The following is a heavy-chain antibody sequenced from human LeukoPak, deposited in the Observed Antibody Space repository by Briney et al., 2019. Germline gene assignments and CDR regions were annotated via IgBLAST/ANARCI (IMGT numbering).Heavy chain of an antibody. J-gene: IGHJ4*02. CDR3: AKDRAYYSDSSGYYLVRAYDY. CDR2: ISGSGGST. Sequence: GGSLRLSCVVSGFTFSTYAMSWVRQAPGKGLEWVSGISGSGGSTFYADSVKGRFTISRDNSKNTLYLQMNSLRAEDTAVYYCAKDRAYYSDSSGYYLVRAYDYWGQGTLVTVSS. CDR1: GFTFSTYA. V-gene: IGHV3-23*01. D-gene: IGHD3-22*01.